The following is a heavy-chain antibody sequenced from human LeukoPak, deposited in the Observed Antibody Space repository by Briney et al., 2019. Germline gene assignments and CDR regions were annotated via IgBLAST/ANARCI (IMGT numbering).Heavy chain of an antibody. J-gene: IGHJ4*02. Sequence: GGSLRLSCAASGFTFDDYAMHWVRHAPGKGLEWVSGISWNSGSIGYADSVKGRFTISRDNAKNSLYLQMNSLRAEDTALYYCAKDKGGGGYSVDYWGQGTLVTVSS. V-gene: IGHV3-9*01. D-gene: IGHD5-12*01. CDR3: AKDKGGGGYSVDY. CDR1: GFTFDDYA. CDR2: ISWNSGSI.